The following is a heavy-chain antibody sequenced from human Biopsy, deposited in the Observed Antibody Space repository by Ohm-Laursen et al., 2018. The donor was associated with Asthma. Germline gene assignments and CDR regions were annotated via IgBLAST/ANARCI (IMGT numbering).Heavy chain of an antibody. CDR1: GYTFTSYD. D-gene: IGHD3-16*01. CDR2: MNPNSGNT. CDR3: ARVDAIMISGDFYFYSGFDL. V-gene: IGHV1-8*01. Sequence: GASVKVSCKASGYTFTSYDINWVRQATGQGLEWMGWMNPNSGNTGYPQNFQGRVTITADESTSTAYMEMSSLRSEDTAVYYCARVDAIMISGDFYFYSGFDLWGQGTTVRVSS. J-gene: IGHJ6*02.